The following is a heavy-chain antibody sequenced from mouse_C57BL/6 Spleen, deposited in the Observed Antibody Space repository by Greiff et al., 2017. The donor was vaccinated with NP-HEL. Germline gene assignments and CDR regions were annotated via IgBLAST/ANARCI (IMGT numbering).Heavy chain of an antibody. CDR2: ISSGSSTI. J-gene: IGHJ4*01. D-gene: IGHD1-1*01. V-gene: IGHV5-17*01. CDR3: ATLITTVVEYYAMDY. Sequence: EVHLVASGGGLVKPGGSLKLSCAASGFTFSDYGMHWVSQAPETGLEWVAYISSGSSTIYYADTVKGRFTISRDNANNTLFLQMSSLRSKDTAMYYCATLITTVVEYYAMDYWGQGTSVTVSS. CDR1: GFTFSDYG.